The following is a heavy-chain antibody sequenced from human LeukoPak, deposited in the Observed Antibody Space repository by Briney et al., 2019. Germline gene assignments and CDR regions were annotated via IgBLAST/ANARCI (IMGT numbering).Heavy chain of an antibody. CDR1: GFTLSSYG. V-gene: IGHV3-23*01. CDR3: AKRVVPATDCFDY. Sequence: PGGSLRLSCAASGFTLSSYGMNWVRQAPGKGLEWVSGISGSGGNTYYADSVKGRFTISRDNSKNRLYLQMNSLRAEDTAVYYCAKRVVPATDCFDYWGQGTLVTVSS. J-gene: IGHJ4*02. D-gene: IGHD2-2*01. CDR2: ISGSGGNT.